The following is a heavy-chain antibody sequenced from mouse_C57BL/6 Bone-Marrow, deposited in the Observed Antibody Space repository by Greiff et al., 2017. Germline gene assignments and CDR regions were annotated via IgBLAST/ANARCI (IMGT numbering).Heavy chain of an antibody. CDR2: IYPRSGNT. J-gene: IGHJ2*01. CDR3: ARLGVRRYYFDY. CDR1: GYTFTSYG. D-gene: IGHD1-2*01. V-gene: IGHV1-81*01. Sequence: VQLQQSGAELARPGASVKLSCKASGYTFTSYGISWVKQRTGQGLEWIGEIYPRSGNTYYNEKVKGKATLTADKSSSTAYMELRSLTSEDTAVYFCARLGVRRYYFDYWGQGTTLTVSS.